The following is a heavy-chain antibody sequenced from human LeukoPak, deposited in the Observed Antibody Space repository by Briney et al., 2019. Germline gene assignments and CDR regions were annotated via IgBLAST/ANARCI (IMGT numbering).Heavy chain of an antibody. Sequence: ASVKVSCKVSGYTLTELSMHWVRQAPGKGLEWMGGFDPEDGETIYAQKFQGRVTMTEDTSTDTAYMELSSLRSEDTAVYYCATEEGLCSSTSCSYYMDVWGKGTTVTVSS. CDR3: ATEEGLCSSTSCSYYMDV. CDR1: GYTLTELS. D-gene: IGHD2-2*01. J-gene: IGHJ6*03. V-gene: IGHV1-24*01. CDR2: FDPEDGET.